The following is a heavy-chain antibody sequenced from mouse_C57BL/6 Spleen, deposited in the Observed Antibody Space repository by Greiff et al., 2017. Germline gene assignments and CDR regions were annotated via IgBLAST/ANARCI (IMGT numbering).Heavy chain of an antibody. CDR1: GYTFTSYW. D-gene: IGHD2-5*01. CDR3: ARGGAYYSNYEDAMDY. J-gene: IGHJ4*01. Sequence: QVQLQQPGTELVKPGASVKLSCKASGYTFTSYWMHWVKQRPGQGLEWIGGLNPGSGGTNYNEKFKGKATLTADKSSSTAYMQLSSLTSEDSAVYFCARGGAYYSNYEDAMDYWGQGTSVTVSS. CDR2: LNPGSGGT. V-gene: IGHV1-53*01.